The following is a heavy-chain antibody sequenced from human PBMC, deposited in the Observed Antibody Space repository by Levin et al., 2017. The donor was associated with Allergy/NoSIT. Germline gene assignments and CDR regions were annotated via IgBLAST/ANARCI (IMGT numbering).Heavy chain of an antibody. CDR1: GFTFSSYA. CDR3: AKDPLNWGHMVRGLIVDH. V-gene: IGHV3-23*01. D-gene: IGHD3-10*01. CDR2: ISGSGGST. J-gene: IGHJ5*02. Sequence: GESLKISCAASGFTFSSYAMSWVRQAPGKGLEWVSTISGSGGSTYFADSVEGRFTISRDNSKNTLSLQMNSLRAEDTAVYYCAKDPLNWGHMVRGLIVDHWGQGTLVTVSS.